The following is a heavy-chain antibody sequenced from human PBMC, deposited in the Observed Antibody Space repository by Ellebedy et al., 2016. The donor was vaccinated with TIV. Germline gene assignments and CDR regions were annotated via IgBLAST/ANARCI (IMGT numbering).Heavy chain of an antibody. Sequence: SDTLSLTXAVYGESFTDFYCTWTRKLPGKGLEWYGDINHAGSTHSNPSLTSRLPISVDTSKNQFSLRLKSVTAADTALYYCARRGYGPGRYSWFDPWGQGTLVTVSS. CDR3: ARRGYGPGRYSWFDP. D-gene: IGHD3-10*01. J-gene: IGHJ5*02. CDR1: GESFTDFY. V-gene: IGHV4-34*01. CDR2: INHAGST.